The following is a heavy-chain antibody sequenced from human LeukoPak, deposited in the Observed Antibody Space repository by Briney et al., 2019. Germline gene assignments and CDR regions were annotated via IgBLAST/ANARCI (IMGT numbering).Heavy chain of an antibody. CDR2: IKSKTDGGTT. CDR1: GFTFSNAW. CDR3: EYSGYDDYYYGMDV. Sequence: PGGSLRLSCAASGFTFSNAWMNWVRQAPGKGLEWVGRIKSKTDGGTTDYAAPVKGRFTISRDDSKNTLYLQMNSLKTEDTAVYYCEYSGYDDYYYGMDVWGQGTTVTVSS. V-gene: IGHV3-15*07. D-gene: IGHD5-12*01. J-gene: IGHJ6*02.